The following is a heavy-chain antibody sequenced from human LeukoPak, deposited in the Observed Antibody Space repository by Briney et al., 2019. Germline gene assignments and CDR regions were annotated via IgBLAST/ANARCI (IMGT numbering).Heavy chain of an antibody. J-gene: IGHJ4*02. CDR1: GFTFSSYA. V-gene: IGHV3-23*01. Sequence: GGSLRLSCAASGFTFSSYAISWVRQAPGKGLEWVSSISGSGGSTYYADSVKGRFTISRDNSKNTLYLQMNSLRAEDTAVYYCAKDGGSWYDSSGYFDYWGQGTLVTVSS. D-gene: IGHD3-22*01. CDR2: ISGSGGST. CDR3: AKDGGSWYDSSGYFDY.